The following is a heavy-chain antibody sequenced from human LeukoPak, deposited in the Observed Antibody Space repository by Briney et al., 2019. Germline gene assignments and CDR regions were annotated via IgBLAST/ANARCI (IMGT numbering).Heavy chain of an antibody. V-gene: IGHV3-53*01. CDR3: ARAVGYCSSTSCYYYYYYMDA. J-gene: IGHJ6*03. Sequence: GGSLRLSCAASGFTFSSYAMHWVRQAPGKGLEWVAVIYSGGSTYYADSVKGRFTISRDNSKNTLYLQMNSLRAEDTAVYYCARAVGYCSSTSCYYYYYYMDAWGKGTTVTVSS. CDR1: GFTFSSYA. D-gene: IGHD2-2*01. CDR2: IYSGGST.